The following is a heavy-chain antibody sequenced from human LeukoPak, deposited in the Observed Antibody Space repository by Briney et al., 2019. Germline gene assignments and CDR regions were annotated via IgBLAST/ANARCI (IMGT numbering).Heavy chain of an antibody. Sequence: PGGSLRLSCAASGFTFSSYSMNWVRQAPGKGLEWVSSISSSSSYIYYADSVKGRFTISRDNAKNSLYLQMNSLRAEDTAVYYCARSRGYSNYDFDYWGQGTLVTVSS. V-gene: IGHV3-21*01. CDR3: ARSRGYSNYDFDY. CDR1: GFTFSSYS. CDR2: ISSSSSYI. J-gene: IGHJ4*02. D-gene: IGHD4-4*01.